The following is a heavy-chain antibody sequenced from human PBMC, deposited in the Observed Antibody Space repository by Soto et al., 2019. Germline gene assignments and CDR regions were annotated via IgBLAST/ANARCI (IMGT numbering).Heavy chain of an antibody. D-gene: IGHD5-18*01. J-gene: IGHJ4*02. V-gene: IGHV3-23*01. Sequence: EVQLLESGGGLVQPGGSLRLSCAASGFTFSNYAMSWLRQPPGKGLEWVSAISGSGDRTYYADSVKGRFTISRDNSKNTLYLPMNSLIAEDSAVYYCVKVRSGLSYADSWGQGTLVSVSS. CDR1: GFTFSNYA. CDR2: ISGSGDRT. CDR3: VKVRSGLSYADS.